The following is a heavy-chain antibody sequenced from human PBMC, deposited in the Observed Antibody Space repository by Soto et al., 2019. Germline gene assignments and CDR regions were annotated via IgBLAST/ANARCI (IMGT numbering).Heavy chain of an antibody. J-gene: IGHJ4*02. D-gene: IGHD1-26*01. V-gene: IGHV1-8*01. CDR3: ARGVSAGVDY. Sequence: QVQLVQSGAEVREPGASVKVSCKASGYSFTSLDINWVRQTAGQGLEWMGWMQPSTGRTGYAQKFQGRVTMTRDTSINTAYMELTTQTSDDTASYYCARGVSAGVDYWGQGTLVTVSS. CDR1: GYSFTSLD. CDR2: MQPSTGRT.